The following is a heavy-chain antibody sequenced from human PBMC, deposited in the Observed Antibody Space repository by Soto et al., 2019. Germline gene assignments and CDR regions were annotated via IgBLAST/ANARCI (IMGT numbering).Heavy chain of an antibody. V-gene: IGHV1-18*01. J-gene: IGHJ6*02. CDR3: ATVGSGRSPYGMDV. CDR2: ISAYKGNT. Sequence: ASVKVSCKASGYTFTSYAISWVRQAPGQGLEWMGWISAYKGNTNYAQKFQGRVTITADKSTSTAYMELSSLRSEDTAVYYCATVGSGRSPYGMDVWGQGTTVTVSS. CDR1: GYTFTSYA. D-gene: IGHD3-10*01.